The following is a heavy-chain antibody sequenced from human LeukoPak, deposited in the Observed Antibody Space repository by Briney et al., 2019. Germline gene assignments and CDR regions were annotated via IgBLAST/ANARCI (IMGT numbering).Heavy chain of an antibody. CDR1: GFSFDAYA. Sequence: PGGSLRLSCAASGFSFDAYAMHWVRQAPGKGLEWVSLISGDSTATYSADSVKGRFTISRDNAKNSLYLQMNSLRAEDTAVYYCARRYCSSTSCHPFDYWGQGTLVTVSS. J-gene: IGHJ4*02. V-gene: IGHV3-43*02. CDR3: ARRYCSSTSCHPFDY. D-gene: IGHD2-2*01. CDR2: ISGDSTAT.